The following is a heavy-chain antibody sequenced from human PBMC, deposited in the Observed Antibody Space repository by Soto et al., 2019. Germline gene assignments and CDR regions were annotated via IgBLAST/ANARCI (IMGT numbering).Heavy chain of an antibody. V-gene: IGHV1-69*02. D-gene: IGHD3-10*01. CDR1: GDTFSFYT. CDR3: AASYGSGYRAFDY. CDR2: VNPIVSMS. J-gene: IGHJ4*02. Sequence: QVQLVQSGAEVRKPGSSVKVSCKASGDTFSFYTINWVRQAPGLGLEWMGRVNPIVSMSNYAQKFQGRVPSTAEKSTNTAYRQLSSLRSEDTAIYYCAASYGSGYRAFDYWGQGALVTVSS.